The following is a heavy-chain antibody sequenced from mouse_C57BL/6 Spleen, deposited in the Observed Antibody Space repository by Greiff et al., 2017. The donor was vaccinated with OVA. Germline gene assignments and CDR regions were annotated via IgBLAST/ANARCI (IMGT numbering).Heavy chain of an antibody. CDR3: ARGDSSGYHYYAMDY. J-gene: IGHJ4*01. V-gene: IGHV5-17*01. CDR1: GFTFSDYG. D-gene: IGHD3-2*02. Sequence: EVKVVESGGGLVKPGGSLKLSCAASGFTFSDYGMHWVRQAPEKGLEWVAYISSGSSTIYYADTVKGRFTISRDNAKNTLFRQMTSLRSEDTAMYYCARGDSSGYHYYAMDYWGQGTSVTVSS. CDR2: ISSGSSTI.